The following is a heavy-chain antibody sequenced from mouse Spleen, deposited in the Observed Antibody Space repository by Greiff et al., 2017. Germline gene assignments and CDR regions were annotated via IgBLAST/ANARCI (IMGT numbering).Heavy chain of an antibody. V-gene: IGHV1-20*01. Sequence: VQLQQSGPELVKPGDSVKISCKASGYSFTGYFMNWVMQSHGKSLEWIGRINPYNGDTFYNQKFKGKATLTVDKSSSTAYMELRSLTSVYSAVYYCARALLHRREDPYYAMDYWGQGTSVTVSS. CDR1: GYSFTGYF. CDR2: INPYNGDT. J-gene: IGHJ4*01. CDR3: ARALLHRREDPYYAMDY.